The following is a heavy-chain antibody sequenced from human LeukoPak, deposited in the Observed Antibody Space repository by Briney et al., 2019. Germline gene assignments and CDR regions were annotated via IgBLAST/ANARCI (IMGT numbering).Heavy chain of an antibody. J-gene: IGHJ4*02. CDR1: GGSISSGGYY. Sequence: SQTLSLTCTVSGGSISSGGYYWSWIRQHPGKGLEWIGYIYYSASTYYNPSLNSRVTISVDTSKNQFSLNLSSVTAADTAVYYCARVGSDDYGDYCFDYWGQGTLVTVSS. CDR3: ARVGSDDYGDYCFDY. D-gene: IGHD4-17*01. V-gene: IGHV4-31*03. CDR2: IYYSAST.